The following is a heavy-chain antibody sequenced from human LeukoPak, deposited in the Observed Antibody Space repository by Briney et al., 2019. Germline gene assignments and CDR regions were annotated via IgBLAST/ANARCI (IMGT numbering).Heavy chain of an antibody. V-gene: IGHV4-59*01. CDR2: IYYSGST. D-gene: IGHD6-19*01. CDR3: ARHSGSRTKYYYFDY. Sequence: PSETLSLTCTVSGGSISSYYWSWIRQPPGKGLEWIGYIYYSGSTNYSPSLKTRVTISVDTSKNQFSLKLSSVIAADTAVYYCARHSGSRTKYYYFDYWGQGTLVTVSS. J-gene: IGHJ4*02. CDR1: GGSISSYY.